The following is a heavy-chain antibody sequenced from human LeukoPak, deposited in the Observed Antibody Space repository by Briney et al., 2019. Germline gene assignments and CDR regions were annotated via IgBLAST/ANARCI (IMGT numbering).Heavy chain of an antibody. D-gene: IGHD5-12*01. V-gene: IGHV3-30*04. CDR3: ARGGTHSGYYYYYGMDV. CDR1: GFTFSSYA. J-gene: IGHJ6*02. CDR2: ISYDGSNK. Sequence: GGSLRLSCAASGFTFSSYAMHWVRQAPGKGLEWVAVISYDGSNKYYADSVKGRFTISRDNSKNTLYLQMNSLRAEHTAVYYCARGGTHSGYYYYYGMDVWGQGTTVTVSS.